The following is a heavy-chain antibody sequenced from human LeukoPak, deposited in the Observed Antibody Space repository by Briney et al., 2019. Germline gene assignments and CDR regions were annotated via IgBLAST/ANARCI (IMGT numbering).Heavy chain of an antibody. CDR2: INPNSGGT. CDR3: RTDRYGDYGDYIDY. J-gene: IGHJ4*02. V-gene: IGHV1-2*02. Sequence: ASVKVSCKASGYTFTGYYMHWVRQAPGQGLEWMGWINPNSGGTNYAQKFQGRVTMTRDTSISTAYMELSRLRSDDTAVYYCRTDRYGDYGDYIDYWGQGTLVTVSS. CDR1: GYTFTGYY. D-gene: IGHD4-17*01.